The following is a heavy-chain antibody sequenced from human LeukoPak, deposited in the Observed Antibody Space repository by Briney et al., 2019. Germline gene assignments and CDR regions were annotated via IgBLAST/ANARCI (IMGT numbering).Heavy chain of an antibody. CDR3: ARDQAYDILTGYYPRGRYFDY. Sequence: PGGSLRLSCAASGFTFSSYSMNWVRQAPGKGLEWVSSISSSSSYIYYADSVKGRFTISRDNAKNSLYLQMNSLRAEDTAVYYCARDQAYDILTGYYPRGRYFDYWGQGTLVTVSS. J-gene: IGHJ4*02. CDR2: ISSSSSYI. D-gene: IGHD3-9*01. CDR1: GFTFSSYS. V-gene: IGHV3-21*01.